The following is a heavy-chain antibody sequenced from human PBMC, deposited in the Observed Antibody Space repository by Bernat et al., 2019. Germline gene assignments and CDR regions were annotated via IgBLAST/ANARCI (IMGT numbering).Heavy chain of an antibody. CDR1: GGSFSGYY. Sequence: QVQLQQWGAGLLKPSETLSLTCAVYGGSFSGYYLSWIRQPPGKGLEWIGEINHSGSTNYNPSLKSRVTISVDTSKNQFSLKLSSVTAADTAVYYCARGRGTIVQGVTYRIWGQGTMVTVSS. J-gene: IGHJ3*02. D-gene: IGHD3-10*01. V-gene: IGHV4-34*01. CDR3: ARGRGTIVQGVTYRI. CDR2: INHSGST.